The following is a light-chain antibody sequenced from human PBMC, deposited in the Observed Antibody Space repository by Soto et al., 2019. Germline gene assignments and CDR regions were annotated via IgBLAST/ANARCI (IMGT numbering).Light chain of an antibody. CDR2: EVS. CDR1: SSDVGTYDL. CDR3: CSYAVSSTYV. Sequence: QSVLTQPASVSGSPGQSITISCTGKSSDVGTYDLVSWYQQHPGKAPKLMIYEVSKRPSGVSNRFSGSKSGNTASLTISGLQAEDEADYHCCSYAVSSTYVFGTGTKVTVL. V-gene: IGLV2-23*02. J-gene: IGLJ1*01.